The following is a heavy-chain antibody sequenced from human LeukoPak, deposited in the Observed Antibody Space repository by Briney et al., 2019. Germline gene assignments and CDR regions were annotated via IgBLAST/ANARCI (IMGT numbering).Heavy chain of an antibody. CDR1: GGSISSGGYY. CDR3: ARDGMDYGSGSYYLY. J-gene: IGHJ4*02. D-gene: IGHD3-10*01. Sequence: PSETLSLACTVSGGSISSGGYYWSWIRQHPGKGLEWIGYIYYSGSTYYNPSLKSRVTISVDTSKNQFSLKLSSVTAADTAVYYCARDGMDYGSGSYYLYWGQGTLVTVSS. CDR2: IYYSGST. V-gene: IGHV4-31*03.